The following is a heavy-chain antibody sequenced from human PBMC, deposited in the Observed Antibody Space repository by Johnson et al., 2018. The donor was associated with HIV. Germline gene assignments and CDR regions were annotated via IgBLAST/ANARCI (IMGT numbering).Heavy chain of an antibody. CDR2: INWNGGST. J-gene: IGHJ3*02. CDR3: ARATRITIFGVVIRHDAFDI. CDR1: GFSFDDYD. V-gene: IGHV3-20*04. Sequence: VQLVESGGGVVRPGGSLRLSCAASGFSFDDYDMTWVRQAPGKGLEWVSGINWNGGSTGYADSVKGRFTISRGNTKNSLYLQMNSLRVEDTALYYCARATRITIFGVVIRHDAFDIWGQGTMVTVSS. D-gene: IGHD3-3*01.